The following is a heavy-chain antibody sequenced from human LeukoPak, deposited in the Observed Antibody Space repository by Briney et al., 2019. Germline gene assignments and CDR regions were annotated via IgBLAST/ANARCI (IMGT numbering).Heavy chain of an antibody. CDR2: INPNSGGT. J-gene: IGHJ4*02. CDR3: ARVPRGVVPAAYFDY. V-gene: IGHV1-2*02. Sequence: GASVKVSCKASGYTFTGYYMRWVRQAPGQGLEWMGWINPNSGGTNYAQKFQGRVTMTRDTSISTAYMELSRLRSDDTAVYYCARVPRGVVPAAYFDYWGQGTLVTVSS. D-gene: IGHD2-2*01. CDR1: GYTFTGYY.